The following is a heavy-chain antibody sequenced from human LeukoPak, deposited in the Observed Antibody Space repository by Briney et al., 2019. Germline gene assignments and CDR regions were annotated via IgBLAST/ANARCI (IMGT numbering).Heavy chain of an antibody. J-gene: IGHJ4*02. CDR3: ARERIYDYVWGSYRPTNSAALNT. CDR1: GFTFSDYY. D-gene: IGHD3-16*02. CDR2: ISSSGSTI. V-gene: IGHV3-11*01. Sequence: GGSLRLSCAASGFTFSDYYMSWIRQAPGKGLEWVSYISSSGSTIYYADSVKGRFTISRDNAKNSLYLQMNSLRAEDTAVYYCARERIYDYVWGSYRPTNSAALNTWGQGTLVTVSS.